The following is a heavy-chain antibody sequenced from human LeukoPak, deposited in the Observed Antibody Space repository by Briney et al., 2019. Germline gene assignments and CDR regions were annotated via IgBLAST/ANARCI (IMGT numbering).Heavy chain of an antibody. CDR3: ARDGGIIRLGGQDV. J-gene: IGHJ6*02. D-gene: IGHD3-16*01. CDR1: GFTFSDYW. V-gene: IGHV3-7*01. CDR2: MNRDGSEK. Sequence: PGGSLRLSCAASGFTFSDYWLSWVRQAPGKGLEWVANMNRDGSEKNYVDSMKGRITISRDNAKNSLYLQMNSLRVEDTAVYYCARDGGIIRLGGQDVWGQGTTVTVS.